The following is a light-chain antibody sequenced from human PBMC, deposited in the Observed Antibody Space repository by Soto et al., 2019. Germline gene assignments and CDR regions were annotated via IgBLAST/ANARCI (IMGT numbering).Light chain of an antibody. CDR1: SGHSSYA. J-gene: IGLJ2*01. CDR3: QTWDTGARVV. CDR2: LSSDGSH. V-gene: IGLV4-69*01. Sequence: QPVLTQSPSASASLGASVKLTCTLSSGHSSYAIAWHQQQPEKGTRYLMKLSSDGSHSKGDGIPDRFSGSSSGAERYLTISSLQSEDEADYYCQTWDTGARVVFGGGTKLTVL.